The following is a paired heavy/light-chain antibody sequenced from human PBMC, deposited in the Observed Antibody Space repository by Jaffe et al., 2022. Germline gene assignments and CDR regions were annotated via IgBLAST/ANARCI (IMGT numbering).Light chain of an antibody. CDR3: QQYNNWPRT. CDR1: QSVSSN. Sequence: EIVMTQSPATLSVSPGERATLSCRASQSVSSNLAWYQQKPGQAPRLLIYGASTRATGIPARFSGSGSGTEFTLTISSLQSEDFAVYYCQQYNNWPRTFGPGTKVDIK. J-gene: IGKJ3*01. V-gene: IGKV3-15*01. CDR2: GAS.
Heavy chain of an antibody. CDR2: ISGSGGST. CDR1: GFTFSSYA. D-gene: IGHD2-15*01. CDR3: AKDGGGYCSGGSCLHSPGYYFDY. J-gene: IGHJ4*02. Sequence: EVQLLESGGGLVQPGGSLRLSCAASGFTFSSYAMSWVRQAPGKGLEWVSAISGSGGSTYYADSVKGRFTISRDNSKNTLYLQMNSLRAEDTAVYYCAKDGGGYCSGGSCLHSPGYYFDYWGQGTLVTVSS. V-gene: IGHV3-23*01.